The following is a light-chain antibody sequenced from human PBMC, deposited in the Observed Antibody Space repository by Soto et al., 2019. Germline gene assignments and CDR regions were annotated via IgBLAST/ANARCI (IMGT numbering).Light chain of an antibody. V-gene: IGKV1-5*03. Sequence: DIQMTQSPSTLSASVGDRVTITCRASQSISSSLAWYQQKPGKAPKLLIYKASSLESGVPSRFSGSGSGTELTITISSVQPDNFTNYYYHQYNSYWTFGQGTKVEIK. J-gene: IGKJ1*01. CDR2: KAS. CDR3: HQYNSYWT. CDR1: QSISSS.